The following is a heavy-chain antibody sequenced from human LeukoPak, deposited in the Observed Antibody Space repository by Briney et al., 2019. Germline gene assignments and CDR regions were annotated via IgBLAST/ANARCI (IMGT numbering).Heavy chain of an antibody. CDR2: IIPILGIA. CDR3: ARDLPTSSPRAENY. Sequence: ASVKVSCKASGGTFSNYTISWVRQAPGQGLEWMGRIIPILGIANYAQKFQGRVTITADKSTSTAYMELSSLRSEDTAVYYCARDLPTSSPRAENYWGQGTLVTVSS. CDR1: GGTFSNYT. D-gene: IGHD6-6*01. J-gene: IGHJ4*02. V-gene: IGHV1-69*04.